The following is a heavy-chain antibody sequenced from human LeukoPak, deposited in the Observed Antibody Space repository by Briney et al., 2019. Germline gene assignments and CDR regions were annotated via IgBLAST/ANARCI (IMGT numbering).Heavy chain of an antibody. Sequence: GRSLRLSCAASGFTFSSYAMPWVRQAPGKGLEWVAVISYDGSNKYYADSVKGRFTISRDNSKNTLYLQMNSLRAEDTAVYYCARDRVGATDYFDYWGQGTLVTVSS. CDR3: ARDRVGATDYFDY. V-gene: IGHV3-30-3*01. CDR2: ISYDGSNK. CDR1: GFTFSSYA. J-gene: IGHJ4*02. D-gene: IGHD1-26*01.